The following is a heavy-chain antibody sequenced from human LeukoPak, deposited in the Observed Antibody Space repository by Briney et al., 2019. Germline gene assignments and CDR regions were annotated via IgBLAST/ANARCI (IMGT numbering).Heavy chain of an antibody. Sequence: GASVKVSCKASGFTFTSSAVQWVRQARGQRLEWMGWIGAYNGNTNYAQKLQGRVTMTTDTSTSTAYMELRSLRSDDTAVYYCARRYCSSTSCYAGGLDYWGQGTLVTVSS. CDR2: IGAYNGNT. CDR3: ARRYCSSTSCYAGGLDY. J-gene: IGHJ4*02. V-gene: IGHV1-18*01. D-gene: IGHD2-2*01. CDR1: GFTFTSSA.